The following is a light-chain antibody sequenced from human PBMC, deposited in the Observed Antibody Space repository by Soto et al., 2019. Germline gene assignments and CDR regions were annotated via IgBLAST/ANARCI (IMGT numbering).Light chain of an antibody. Sequence: DIQLTQSRSTLSASVGDRVTITCRASQSFASWLAWYQHKPGKVPKLLIYRASSLESGVPSRFSGSGSGTEFTLTISSLQPDDFATYYCQQYNSYSMTFGQGTKVDIK. CDR1: QSFASW. V-gene: IGKV1-5*03. CDR2: RAS. J-gene: IGKJ1*01. CDR3: QQYNSYSMT.